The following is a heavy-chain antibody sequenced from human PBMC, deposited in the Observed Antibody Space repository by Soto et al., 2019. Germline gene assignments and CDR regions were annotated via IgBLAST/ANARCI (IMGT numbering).Heavy chain of an antibody. CDR2: ISGSGGST. V-gene: IGHV3-23*01. D-gene: IGHD3-9*01. J-gene: IGHJ6*03. Sequence: PGGSLRLSCAASGFTFSSYAMSWVRQAPGKGLEWVSAISGSGGSTYYADSVKGRFTISRDNSKNTLYLQMNSLRAEDTAVYYCAKIPPYYDILTGPHLDMDVWGKGTTVTVSS. CDR3: AKIPPYYDILTGPHLDMDV. CDR1: GFTFSSYA.